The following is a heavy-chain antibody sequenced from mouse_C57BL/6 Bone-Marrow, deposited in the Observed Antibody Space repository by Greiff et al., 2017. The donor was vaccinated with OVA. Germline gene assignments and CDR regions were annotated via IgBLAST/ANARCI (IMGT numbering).Heavy chain of an antibody. CDR1: GFTFSDYG. V-gene: IGHV5-15*01. Sequence: EVKVVESGGGLVQPGGSLKLSCAASGFTFSDYGMAWVRQAPRKGPEWVAFISNLAYSIYYADTVTGRFTISRENAKNTLYLEMSSLRSEDTAMYYCARQGLYDGYYYFDYWGQGTTLTVSS. CDR2: ISNLAYSI. CDR3: ARQGLYDGYYYFDY. J-gene: IGHJ2*01. D-gene: IGHD2-3*01.